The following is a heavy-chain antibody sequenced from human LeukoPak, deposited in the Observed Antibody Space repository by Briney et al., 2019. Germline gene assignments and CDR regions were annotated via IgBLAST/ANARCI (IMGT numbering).Heavy chain of an antibody. CDR3: ARGGGNRGDPSDY. J-gene: IGHJ4*02. V-gene: IGHV4-34*01. D-gene: IGHD4-23*01. CDR2: IYRLGST. Sequence: SETLSLTCAVYGGSFSGDYWSWIRQPPGKGLEWIGEIYRLGSTKYNPSLKSRVTISVDTSKNQFSLKLSSVTAADTAVYYCARGGGNRGDPSDYWGQGTLVTVSS. CDR1: GGSFSGDY.